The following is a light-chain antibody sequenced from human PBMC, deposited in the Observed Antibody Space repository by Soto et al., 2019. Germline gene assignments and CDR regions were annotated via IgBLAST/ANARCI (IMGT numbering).Light chain of an antibody. J-gene: IGKJ5*01. CDR2: DTS. Sequence: IVLTQSPATLSLSPGERSTLSVSSSQSLANSFIAWYQQKPGQAPRLLIYDTSSRASGIPDRFSGSGSGTDFTLTISRLETEDFAVFYCQQYGTSEIIFGQGTRLEIK. CDR1: QSLANSF. V-gene: IGKV3-20*01. CDR3: QQYGTSEII.